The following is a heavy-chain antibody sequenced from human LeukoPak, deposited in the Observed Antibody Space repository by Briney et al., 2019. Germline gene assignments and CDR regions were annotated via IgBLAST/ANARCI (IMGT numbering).Heavy chain of an antibody. CDR1: GFIFRNYA. J-gene: IGHJ4*02. CDR3: GKAEAGTYYFDY. CDR2: ISGGGGDR. V-gene: IGHV3-23*01. D-gene: IGHD6-19*01. Sequence: PGGSLRLSCAASGFIFRNYAMGWVRQAPGKGLEWVSAISGGGGDRFYADSVKGRFTISRDNSKNTLYLQMSSLRVEDTAVYFCGKAEAGTYYFDYWGQGTLVTVSS.